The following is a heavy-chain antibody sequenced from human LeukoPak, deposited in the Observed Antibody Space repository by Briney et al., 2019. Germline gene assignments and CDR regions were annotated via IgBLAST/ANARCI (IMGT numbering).Heavy chain of an antibody. J-gene: IGHJ4*02. V-gene: IGHV3-15*01. Sequence: GGSLRLSCAGSGFIFSDVWMSWVRQAPGKGLEWVARIKTKDEGGAIDYAASVQGRFTISRDDSEKMLYLQMDGLKIEDTAVYYCNTDLDYWGRGTLVTVSS. CDR2: IKTKDEGGAI. CDR3: NTDLDY. CDR1: GFIFSDVW.